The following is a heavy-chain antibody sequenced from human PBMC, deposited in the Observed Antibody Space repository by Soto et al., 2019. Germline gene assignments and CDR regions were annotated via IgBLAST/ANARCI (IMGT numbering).Heavy chain of an antibody. V-gene: IGHV4-39*01. CDR2: IFYLGSS. Sequence: SETLSLTCTVSGDSIISSDFYWGWVRQPPGKGLEWIGSIFYLGSSYYNPSLKSRVTMSVDTSKNQFSLRLRSVTDEDTALYFCERHSLALCKNNWFDPWGQRIMVT. D-gene: IGHD3-3*02. CDR1: GDSIISSDFY. CDR3: ERHSLALCKNNWFDP. J-gene: IGHJ5*02.